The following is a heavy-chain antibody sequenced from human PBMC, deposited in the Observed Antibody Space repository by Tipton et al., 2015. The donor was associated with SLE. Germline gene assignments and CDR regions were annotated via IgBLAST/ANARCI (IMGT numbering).Heavy chain of an antibody. CDR1: GGTFSSYT. CDR3: ARERHSRSHFDY. Sequence: QLVQSGAEVKKPGSSVKVSCKASGGTFSSYTISWVRQAPGQGLEWMGRIIPILGIANYAQKFQGRVTITADKSTSTAYMELSSLRSEDTAVYYCARERHSRSHFDYWGQGTLVTVSS. CDR2: IIPILGIA. J-gene: IGHJ4*02. V-gene: IGHV1-69*09. D-gene: IGHD6-13*01.